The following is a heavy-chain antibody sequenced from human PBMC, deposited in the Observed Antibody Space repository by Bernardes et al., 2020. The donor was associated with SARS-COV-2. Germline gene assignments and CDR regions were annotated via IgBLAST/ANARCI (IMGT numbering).Heavy chain of an antibody. CDR3: ARGMGRVIPQALDI. CDR2: ISNSGNTI. V-gene: IGHV3-48*03. J-gene: IGHJ3*02. D-gene: IGHD3-10*01. CDR1: GFTFSSYE. Sequence: GGSLRLSCAASGFTFSSYEMKWVRQAPGKGLEWVSYISNSGNTIYDADSVKGRFTISRDNAQNSLYLQMNSLRAEDTAVYYCARGMGRVIPQALDIWGQGTMVTVSS.